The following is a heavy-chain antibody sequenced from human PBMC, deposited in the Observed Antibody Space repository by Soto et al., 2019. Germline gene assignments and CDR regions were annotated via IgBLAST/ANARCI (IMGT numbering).Heavy chain of an antibody. CDR1: GYSFTTSG. CDR2: ISTYNGNT. CDR3: ARRLYCDYDY. Sequence: QAPLVQSGAEVKEPGASVKVSCKASGYSFTTSGITWVRQAPGQGLEWMGWISTYNGNTNYAQKLQDRVTLTTDTSTSTAYMELRSLRSDDTAVYYCARRLYCDYDYWGQGTLVTVSS. V-gene: IGHV1-18*01. D-gene: IGHD2-8*02. J-gene: IGHJ4*02.